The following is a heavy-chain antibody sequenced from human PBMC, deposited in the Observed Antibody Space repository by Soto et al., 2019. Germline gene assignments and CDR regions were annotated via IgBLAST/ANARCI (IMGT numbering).Heavy chain of an antibody. J-gene: IGHJ6*02. V-gene: IGHV1-18*04. CDR3: ARDGITMVRRVIIVGPYYSYYYGMDV. D-gene: IGHD3-10*01. CDR1: GYTFTSYG. Sequence: GASVKVSCKASGYTFTSYGISWVRQAPGQGLEWMGWISAYNGNTNYAQKLQGRVTMTTDTSTSTAYMELRSLRSDDTAVYYCARDGITMVRRVIIVGPYYSYYYGMDVWGQGTTVTVSS. CDR2: ISAYNGNT.